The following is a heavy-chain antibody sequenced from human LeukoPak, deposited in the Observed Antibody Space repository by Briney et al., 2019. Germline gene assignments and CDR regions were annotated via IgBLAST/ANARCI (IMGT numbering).Heavy chain of an antibody. CDR1: GFTFSSYW. J-gene: IGHJ4*02. V-gene: IGHV3-74*01. Sequence: GGSLRLSCAASGFTFSSYWMYWVRQAPGKGPVWVARINTDGSSLNYADSVKGRFTISRDNAKNSLYLQMNSLRAEDTALYYCAKAGGWELLSPFDYWGQGTLVTVSS. CDR2: INTDGSSL. CDR3: AKAGGWELLSPFDY. D-gene: IGHD1-26*01.